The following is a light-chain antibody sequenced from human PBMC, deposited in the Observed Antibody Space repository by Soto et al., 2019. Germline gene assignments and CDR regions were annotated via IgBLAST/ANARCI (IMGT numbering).Light chain of an antibody. J-gene: IGLJ2*01. Sequence: QSALTQPASVSGSPGQSITISCTGTSSNVGSYNYVSWYQQHPGKAPKLMIYDVSKRPSGVPDRFSGSKSGNTASLTISGLQAEDEADYYCCSYAGSYTFGVFGGGTKLTVL. CDR2: DVS. CDR1: SSNVGSYNY. V-gene: IGLV2-11*01. CDR3: CSYAGSYTFGV.